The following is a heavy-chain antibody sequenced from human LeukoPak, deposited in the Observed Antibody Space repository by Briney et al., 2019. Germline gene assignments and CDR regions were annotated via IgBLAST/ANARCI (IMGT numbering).Heavy chain of an antibody. D-gene: IGHD1-14*01. J-gene: IGHJ6*03. CDR1: GGSISSYF. CDR3: ARAFRGHQDHHHYYMDV. CDR2: IYYSGST. V-gene: IGHV4-59*13. Sequence: SETLSLTCSVSGGSISSYFWNWIRQPPGKGLEWIGYIYYSGSTNYNPSLKSRVTISVDTSKDQFSLKLSSVTAADTAVYYCARAFRGHQDHHHYYMDVWGKGTTVTVSS.